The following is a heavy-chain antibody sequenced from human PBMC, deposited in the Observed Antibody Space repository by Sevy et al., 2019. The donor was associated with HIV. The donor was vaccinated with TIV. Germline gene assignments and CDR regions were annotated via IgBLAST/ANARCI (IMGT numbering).Heavy chain of an antibody. J-gene: IGHJ4*02. D-gene: IGHD6-13*01. Sequence: GGSLRLSCAASGFTFSSYAMHWVRQAPGKGLEWVAVISYDGSNKYYADSVKGRFTISRDNSKNTLYLQMNSLRAEDTAVYYCARDGLAAAGTERKTGRYFDYWGQGTLVTVSS. CDR3: ARDGLAAAGTERKTGRYFDY. V-gene: IGHV3-30-3*01. CDR1: GFTFSSYA. CDR2: ISYDGSNK.